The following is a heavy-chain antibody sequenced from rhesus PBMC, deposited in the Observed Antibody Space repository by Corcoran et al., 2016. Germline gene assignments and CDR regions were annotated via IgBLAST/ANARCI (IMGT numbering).Heavy chain of an antibody. J-gene: IGHJ3*01. CDR1: GGSISSSY. D-gene: IGHD6-25*01. CDR3: ARDLAAAGTFDF. CDR2: IYGSGSST. V-gene: IGHV4-169*02. Sequence: QVQLQESGPGLVKPSETLSVTCAVSGGSISSSYWSWIRQAPGKGLEWIGYIYGSGSSTNYHPSLKGRVTLSVDTSKNQLSLKLSSVTTADKAVYYCARDLAAAGTFDFWGQGLRVTVSS.